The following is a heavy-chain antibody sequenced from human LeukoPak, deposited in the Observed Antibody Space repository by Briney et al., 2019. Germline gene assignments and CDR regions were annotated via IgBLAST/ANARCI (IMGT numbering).Heavy chain of an antibody. V-gene: IGHV4-34*01. D-gene: IGHD3-22*01. CDR1: GGSFSGYY. J-gene: IGHJ3*02. Sequence: PSETLSLTCAVYGGSFSGYYWSWIRQPPGKGLEWIGEINHSGSTNYNPSLKSRVTISVDTSKNQFSLKLSSVTAADTAVYYCARGITYDSSGHDALDIWGQGTMVTVSS. CDR2: INHSGST. CDR3: ARGITYDSSGHDALDI.